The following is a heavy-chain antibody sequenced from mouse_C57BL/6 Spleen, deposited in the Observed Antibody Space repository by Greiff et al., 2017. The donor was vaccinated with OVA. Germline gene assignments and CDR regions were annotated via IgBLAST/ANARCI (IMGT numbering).Heavy chain of an antibody. CDR1: GFTFSNYW. V-gene: IGHV6-3*01. CDR2: IRLKSDNYAT. D-gene: IGHD4-1*01. Sequence: EVKLEESGGGLVQPGGSMKLSCVASGFTFSNYWMNWVRQSPEKGLEWVAQIRLKSDNYATHYAESVKGRLTISRDDSKSSVYLQMNNLRAEDTGIYYCTGLNWDGNYFDDWGQGTTLTVSS. J-gene: IGHJ2*01. CDR3: TGLNWDGNYFDD.